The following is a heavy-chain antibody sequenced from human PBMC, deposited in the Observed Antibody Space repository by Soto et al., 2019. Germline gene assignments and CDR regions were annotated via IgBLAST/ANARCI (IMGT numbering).Heavy chain of an antibody. J-gene: IGHJ4*02. CDR2: INPADSDI. CDR1: GYSFTSNW. D-gene: IGHD3-16*01. CDR3: ARHQRDDASRKIDC. Sequence: GESLKISCQGSGYSFTSNWIGWVRQMPGKGLEWMGIINPADSDIKYSPSFHGQVTISADKSIGTAYLQWSSLKASDTVMYYCARHQRDDASRKIDCWGQGTLVTVSS. V-gene: IGHV5-51*01.